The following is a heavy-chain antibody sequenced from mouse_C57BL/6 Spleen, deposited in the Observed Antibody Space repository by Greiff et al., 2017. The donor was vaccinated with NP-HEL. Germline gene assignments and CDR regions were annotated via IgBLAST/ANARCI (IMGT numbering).Heavy chain of an antibody. Sequence: QVQLQQSGPELVKPGASVKISCKASGYAFSSSWMNWVKQRPGKGLEWIGRIYPGDGDTNYNGKFKGKATLTADKSSSTAYMQLSSLTSEDSAVYFYARDYDCVSFAYWGQGTLVTVSA. CDR3: ARDYDCVSFAY. CDR1: GYAFSSSW. V-gene: IGHV1-82*01. J-gene: IGHJ3*01. D-gene: IGHD2-4*01. CDR2: IYPGDGDT.